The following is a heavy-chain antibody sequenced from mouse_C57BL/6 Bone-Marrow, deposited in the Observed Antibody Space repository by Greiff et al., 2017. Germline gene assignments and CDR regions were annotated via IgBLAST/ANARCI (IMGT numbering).Heavy chain of an antibody. V-gene: IGHV1-54*01. CDR2: INPGSGGT. J-gene: IGHJ4*01. CDR3: AIFMDY. CDR1: GYAFTNYL. Sequence: QVQLKESGAELVRPGTSVKVSCKASGYAFTNYLIEWVKQRPGQGLEWIGVINPGSGGTNYNEKFKGKATLTADKSSSTAYMQLSSLTAEDSAVYFYAIFMDYWGRGTSVTVTA.